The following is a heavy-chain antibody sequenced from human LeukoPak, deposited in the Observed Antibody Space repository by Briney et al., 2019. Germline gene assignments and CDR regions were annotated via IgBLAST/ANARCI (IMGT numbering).Heavy chain of an antibody. D-gene: IGHD5-18*01. Sequence: ASVKVSCMASGYTFTSYGISWVRQAPGQGVEWMGWISAYNGNTNYAQKLQGRVTMTTDTSTSTAYMELRSLRSDDTAVYYCARGFAMAPLGEIDYSGQGTPVTVSS. CDR3: ARGFAMAPLGEIDY. CDR1: GYTFTSYG. CDR2: ISAYNGNT. V-gene: IGHV1-18*01. J-gene: IGHJ4*02.